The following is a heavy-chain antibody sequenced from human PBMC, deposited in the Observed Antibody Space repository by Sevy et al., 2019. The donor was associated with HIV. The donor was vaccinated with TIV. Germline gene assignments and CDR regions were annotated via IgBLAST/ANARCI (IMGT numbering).Heavy chain of an antibody. CDR2: IYYSAST. D-gene: IGHD3-9*01. CDR3: AREPPFYDILSGYSYGMDV. CDR1: GGSISNFY. V-gene: IGHV4-59*01. Sequence: SETLSLTCTVSGGSISNFYWSWIRQPPGKGLEWIGKIYYSASTNYNPSSRSRVTISVDTSKNKFSLRLNFVTAADTAVYYCAREPPFYDILSGYSYGMDVWGQGTTVTVSS. J-gene: IGHJ6*02.